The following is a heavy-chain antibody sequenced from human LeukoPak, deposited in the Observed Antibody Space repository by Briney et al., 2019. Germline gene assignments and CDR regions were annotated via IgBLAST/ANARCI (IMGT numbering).Heavy chain of an antibody. J-gene: IGHJ4*02. D-gene: IGHD2-21*02. Sequence: ASVKVSCKASGYTFTSYDINWVRQATGQGLEWMGWMNPNSGNTGYAQNFQGRVTMTRNTSISTAYMELSSLRSEDTAVYYCARALRIVCGSDCHSYYFDYWGQGTLDTVSS. CDR2: MNPNSGNT. CDR1: GYTFTSYD. V-gene: IGHV1-8*01. CDR3: ARALRIVCGSDCHSYYFDY.